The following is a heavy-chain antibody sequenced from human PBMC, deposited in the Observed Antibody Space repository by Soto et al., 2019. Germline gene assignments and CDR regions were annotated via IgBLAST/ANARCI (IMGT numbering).Heavy chain of an antibody. J-gene: IGHJ1*01. CDR2: IYYSGST. Sequence: SEKLPLTCSLSGGSFRRYYWSWVREPPGKGLEWIGYIYYSGSTNYNPSLKSRLTMSVDTSKNQFSLKLSSVNDADTAGDDCAGEDITRRDGDDWGEGTTVT. V-gene: IGHV4-59*01. CDR3: AGEDITRRDGDD. D-gene: IGHD2-15*01. CDR1: GGSFRRYY.